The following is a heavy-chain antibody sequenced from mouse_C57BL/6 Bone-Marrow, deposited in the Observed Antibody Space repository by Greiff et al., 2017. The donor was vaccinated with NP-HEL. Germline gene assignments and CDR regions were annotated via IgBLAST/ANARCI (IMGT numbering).Heavy chain of an antibody. Sequence: EVQLQQSGPELVKPGASVKISCKASGYTFTDYYMNWVKQSHGKSLEWIGDINPNNGGTSYNQKFKGKATLTVDKSSSTAYMELRSLTSEDSAVYYCARRWDGGVYYFDYWGQGTTLTVSS. CDR1: GYTFTDYY. CDR3: ARRWDGGVYYFDY. J-gene: IGHJ2*01. D-gene: IGHD4-1*01. CDR2: INPNNGGT. V-gene: IGHV1-26*01.